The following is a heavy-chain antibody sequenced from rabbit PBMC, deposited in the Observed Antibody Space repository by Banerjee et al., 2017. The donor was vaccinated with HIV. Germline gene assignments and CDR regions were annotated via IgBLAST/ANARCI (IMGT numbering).Heavy chain of an antibody. D-gene: IGHD1-1*01. CDR2: IGIGSGST. Sequence: QEQLVESGGGLVKPEGSLTLTCTASGFSFSNKYVMCWVRQAPGKGLEWIACIGIGSGSTYYASWAKGRFTISKTSSTTVTLQMTSLTAADTATYFCAGGGLGSTGYTYAFDPWGPGTLVTVS. CDR1: GFSFSNKYV. CDR3: AGGGLGSTGYTYAFDP. V-gene: IGHV1S45*01. J-gene: IGHJ2*01.